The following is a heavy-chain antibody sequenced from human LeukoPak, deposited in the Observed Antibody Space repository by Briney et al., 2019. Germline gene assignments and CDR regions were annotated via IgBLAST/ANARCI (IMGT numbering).Heavy chain of an antibody. V-gene: IGHV4-59*11. J-gene: IGHJ3*01. CDR3: ARLLDNDSSGDPDTFDV. CDR2: KSYSGRT. CDR1: GGSMSSHY. Sequence: SETLSLTCTVSGGSMSSHYWSWIRQSPGKGLEWIGYKSYSGRTYYKPSLRSRVTISVDTSKNHLSLSLTSVTAADTAVYYCARLLDNDSSGDPDTFDVWGQGTMVTVSS. D-gene: IGHD3-22*01.